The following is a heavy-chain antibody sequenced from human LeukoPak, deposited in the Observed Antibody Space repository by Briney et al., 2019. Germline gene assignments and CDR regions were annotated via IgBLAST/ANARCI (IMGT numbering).Heavy chain of an antibody. D-gene: IGHD3-10*01. J-gene: IGHJ4*02. Sequence: SGPTLVKPTQTLTLICTFSGFSLSTDTVGVGWFRQPPGEALEWLSLIYWDDDKRYSPSLKSRLTITKDTSKNQVVLTMTKMDPVDTATYYCAHIGFGELSFDSWGQGTLVIVSS. V-gene: IGHV2-5*02. CDR2: IYWDDDK. CDR1: GFSLSTDTVG. CDR3: AHIGFGELSFDS.